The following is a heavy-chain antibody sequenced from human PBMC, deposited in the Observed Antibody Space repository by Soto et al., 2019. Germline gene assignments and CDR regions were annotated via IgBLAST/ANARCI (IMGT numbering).Heavy chain of an antibody. CDR1: GFTFSSYA. CDR2: ISGSGGST. J-gene: IGHJ1*01. V-gene: IGHV3-23*01. CDR3: ARADQLWFGEYAGH. D-gene: IGHD3-10*01. Sequence: GSLRLSCAASGFTFSSYAMRWVRQAPVKGLEWVSAISGSGGSTYYADSVKGRFTISRDNSKNTLYLQMNSLRAEDTAVYYCARADQLWFGEYAGHWGQGTLVTVSS.